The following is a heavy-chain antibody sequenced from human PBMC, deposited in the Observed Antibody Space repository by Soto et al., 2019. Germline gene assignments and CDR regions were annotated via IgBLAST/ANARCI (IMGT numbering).Heavy chain of an antibody. CDR2: INHSGST. CDR1: GGSFSGYY. CDR3: ARGVRYYDFWSGYSGGYYYYGMDV. J-gene: IGHJ6*02. Sequence: SETLSLTCAVYGGSFSGYYWSWIRQPPGKGLEWIGEINHSGSTNYNPSLKSRVTISVDTSKNQFSLKLSSVTAADTAVYYCARGVRYYDFWSGYSGGYYYYGMDVCGQGTTVTVSS. D-gene: IGHD3-3*01. V-gene: IGHV4-34*01.